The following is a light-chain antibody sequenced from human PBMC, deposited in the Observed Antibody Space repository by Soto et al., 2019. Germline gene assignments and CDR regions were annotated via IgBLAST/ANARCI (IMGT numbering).Light chain of an antibody. J-gene: IGLJ3*02. CDR1: SGSIASNF. Sequence: NFMLTQPHSVSESPGKTVIISCTRSSGSIASNFVQWYQQRPGSAPTTVIYEDKQRPSGVPDRFSGSIDSSSNSASLTISGLKTEDEADYYCQSYDSSNHGVFGGGTKLTVL. V-gene: IGLV6-57*04. CDR3: QSYDSSNHGV. CDR2: EDK.